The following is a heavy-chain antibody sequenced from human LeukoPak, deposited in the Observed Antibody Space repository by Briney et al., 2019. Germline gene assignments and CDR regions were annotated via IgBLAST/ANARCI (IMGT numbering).Heavy chain of an antibody. D-gene: IGHD3-9*01. CDR3: ARSRDWYADY. Sequence: GGSLRLSCAASGFTFSSYSMNWVRQAPGKGLEWVSSISSSSSYIYYADSVKGRFTISRDNAENSLFLQMDSLRAEDTAIYYCARSRDWYADYWGQGSLVTVSS. CDR1: GFTFSSYS. CDR2: ISSSSSYI. V-gene: IGHV3-21*01. J-gene: IGHJ4*02.